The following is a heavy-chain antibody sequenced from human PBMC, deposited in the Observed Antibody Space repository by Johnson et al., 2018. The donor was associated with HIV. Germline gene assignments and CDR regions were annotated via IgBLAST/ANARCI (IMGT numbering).Heavy chain of an antibody. J-gene: IGHJ3*02. CDR2: ISYDGSNK. CDR1: GFTFSSYA. V-gene: IGHV3-30*04. CDR3: ARAGMGTVGADAFDI. Sequence: VQLVESGGGVVQPGRSLRLSCAASGFTFSSYAMHWVRQAPGKGLEWVAVISYDGSNKYYADSVKGRFIISRDNAKNTLYLQMNSLRAEDTAVYYCARAGMGTVGADAFDIWGQGTMVTVSS. D-gene: IGHD1-26*01.